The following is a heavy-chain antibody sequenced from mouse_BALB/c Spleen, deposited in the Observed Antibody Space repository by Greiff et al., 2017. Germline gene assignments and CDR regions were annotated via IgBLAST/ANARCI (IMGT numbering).Heavy chain of an antibody. Sequence: VQLKESGPDLVKPSQSLSLTCTVTGYSITSGYSWHWIRQFPGNKLEWMGYIHYSGSTNYNPSLKSRISITRDTSKNQFFPQLNSVTTEDTATYYCARWGTTVVGAYWGQGTLVTVSA. CDR1: GYSITSGYS. CDR3: ARWGTTVVGAY. J-gene: IGHJ3*01. CDR2: IHYSGST. V-gene: IGHV3-1*02. D-gene: IGHD1-1*01.